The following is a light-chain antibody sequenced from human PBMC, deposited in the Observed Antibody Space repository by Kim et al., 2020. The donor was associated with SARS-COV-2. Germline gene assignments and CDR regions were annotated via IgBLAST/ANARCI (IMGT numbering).Light chain of an antibody. CDR1: QSVRSN. Sequence: VSPRERATLASRASQSVRSNLAWYRQKPGQAPRLLIYGASTRATGIPARFSDSGSGTEFTLTISSLQSEDFAVYYCQQYNSWPWTFGQGTKVDIK. CDR2: GAS. CDR3: QQYNSWPWT. J-gene: IGKJ1*01. V-gene: IGKV3-15*01.